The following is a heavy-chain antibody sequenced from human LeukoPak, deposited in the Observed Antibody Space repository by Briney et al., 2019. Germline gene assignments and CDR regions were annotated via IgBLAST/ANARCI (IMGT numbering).Heavy chain of an antibody. CDR1: GFTFSNYG. CDR2: IWYDGSNK. V-gene: IGHV3-33*01. CDR3: ARDSRDYVWGSYRFWYYFDY. J-gene: IGHJ4*02. D-gene: IGHD3-16*02. Sequence: GGSLRLSCAASGFTFSNYGMHWVRQAPGKGLEWVAVIWYDGSNKYYGDSVKGRFTISRDNSKNTLCLQMNSLRAEDTAVYYCARDSRDYVWGSYRFWYYFDYWGQGTLVTVSS.